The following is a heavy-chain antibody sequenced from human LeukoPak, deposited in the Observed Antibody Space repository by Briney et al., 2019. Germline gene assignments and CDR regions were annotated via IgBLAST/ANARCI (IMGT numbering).Heavy chain of an antibody. CDR3: ARDRQTYYYDSSYAFDI. CDR2: IYPSGNT. V-gene: IGHV4-4*07. D-gene: IGHD3-22*01. CDR1: GGSFSSYF. J-gene: IGHJ3*02. Sequence: SETLSLTCSVSGGSFSSYFWSWVRQPAGKGLEWIGRIYPSGNTNYNPSLKSRVTLSVDTSKTQFSLRLSSVTAADTAVYYCARDRQTYYYDSSYAFDIWGQGTMVTVSS.